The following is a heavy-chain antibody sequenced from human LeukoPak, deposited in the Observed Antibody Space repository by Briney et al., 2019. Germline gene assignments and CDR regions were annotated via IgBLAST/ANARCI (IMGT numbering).Heavy chain of an antibody. V-gene: IGHV3-74*01. CDR1: GFTFSNAW. D-gene: IGHD6-19*01. CDR3: ARDTLEVAGDFDY. Sequence: GGSLRLSCAASGFTFSNAWMSWVRQAPGKGLEWVSRIDSDGTSTKYADSVKGRFTISRDNAKNTLYLQMNGLRAEDTALYFCARDTLEVAGDFDYWGQGTLVTVSS. J-gene: IGHJ4*02. CDR2: IDSDGTST.